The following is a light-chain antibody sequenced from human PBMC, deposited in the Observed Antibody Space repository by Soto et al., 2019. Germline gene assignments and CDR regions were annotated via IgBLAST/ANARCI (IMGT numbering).Light chain of an antibody. CDR2: DNT. V-gene: IGLV1-51*01. Sequence: SVLTQPPSVSAAPGQRVTISCSGGNSNIGNSYVSWYQQLPGTVPKLLIYDNTKRRSGIPDRFSGSKSGTSATLAITGLQAGDETDYFYGAWDSSLSVVVFGGGTKLTVL. CDR1: NSNIGNSY. CDR3: GAWDSSLSVVV. J-gene: IGLJ2*01.